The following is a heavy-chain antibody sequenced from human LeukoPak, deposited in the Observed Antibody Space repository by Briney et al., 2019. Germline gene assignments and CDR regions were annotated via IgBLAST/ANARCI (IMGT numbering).Heavy chain of an antibody. V-gene: IGHV4-59*08. J-gene: IGHJ4*02. Sequence: PSETLSLTCTVSGGSISSYYWSWIRQPPGKGLEWIGYIYYSGSTNYNPSLKSRVTISVDTSKNQFSLKLSSVTAADTAVYYCARLRQWLVHRYFDYWGQGTLVTVSS. CDR1: GGSISSYY. CDR3: ARLRQWLVHRYFDY. D-gene: IGHD6-19*01. CDR2: IYYSGST.